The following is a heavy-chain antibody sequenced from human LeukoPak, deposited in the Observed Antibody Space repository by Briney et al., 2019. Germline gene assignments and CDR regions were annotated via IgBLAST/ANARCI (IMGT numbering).Heavy chain of an antibody. V-gene: IGHV3-21*01. J-gene: IGHJ4*02. CDR1: GFTFNNYS. Sequence: RTGGSLRLSCAASGFTFNNYSMNWVRQAPGKGLEWVSSISSSSSYIYYADSVKGRFTISRDNAKNSLYLQMNSLRAEDTAVYYCARVQAGINNGLDYWGQGTLVTVSS. CDR2: ISSSSSYI. CDR3: ARVQAGINNGLDY. D-gene: IGHD1/OR15-1a*01.